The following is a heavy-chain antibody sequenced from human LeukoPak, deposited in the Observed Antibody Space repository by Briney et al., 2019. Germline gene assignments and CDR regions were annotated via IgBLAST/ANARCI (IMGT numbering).Heavy chain of an antibody. J-gene: IGHJ2*01. V-gene: IGHV3-23*01. Sequence: GGSHRLPCAGSGFTFSSYAMIWVRPAPGKGLDWVSDLYGGSTFDADSVKGLFTIARDDSKNTLFLQMNSLRAEDTAVYYCAKALITSPLYRWYFDLWGRGTLVTVSS. CDR1: GFTFSSYA. CDR3: AKALITSPLYRWYFDL. CDR2: LYGGST. D-gene: IGHD3-16*01.